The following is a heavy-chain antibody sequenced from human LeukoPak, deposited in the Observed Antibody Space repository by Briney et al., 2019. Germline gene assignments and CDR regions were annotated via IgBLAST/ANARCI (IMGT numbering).Heavy chain of an antibody. CDR1: GYTLTELS. CDR3: ARVVGLTGYSSTWYSGYYYYMDV. CDR2: FDPEDGET. D-gene: IGHD6-13*01. Sequence: ASVKVSCKVSGYTLTELSMHWVRQAPGKGLEWMGGFDPEDGETIYAQKFQGRVTMTEDTSTDTAYMELSSLRSEDTAVYYCARVVGLTGYSSTWYSGYYYYMDVWGKGTTVTVSS. J-gene: IGHJ6*03. V-gene: IGHV1-24*01.